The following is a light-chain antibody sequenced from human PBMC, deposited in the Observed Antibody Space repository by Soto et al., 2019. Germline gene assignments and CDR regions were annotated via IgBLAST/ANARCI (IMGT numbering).Light chain of an antibody. J-gene: IGKJ5*01. Sequence: GDRVTITCRASRNIGSWLAWYQQKAGKAPNLLIYKASTLETGVPSRFSGSASGTEFTLTINSLQADDFATYYCQQHNSFSITFGQGTRLEIK. CDR1: RNIGSW. CDR2: KAS. CDR3: QQHNSFSIT. V-gene: IGKV1-5*03.